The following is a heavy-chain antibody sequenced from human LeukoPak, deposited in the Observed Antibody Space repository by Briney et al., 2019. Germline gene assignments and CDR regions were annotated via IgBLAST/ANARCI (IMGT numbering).Heavy chain of an antibody. CDR1: GFSFNNYW. CDR3: ARDYDFWSGYLDY. D-gene: IGHD3-3*01. Sequence: GGSLRLSCAVSGFSFNNYWMSWVGQAPGKGLEWVANIKQDGSEKYYVDSVKGRFSISRDNAKNSLYLQMNSLRAEDTAVYYYARDYDFWSGYLDYWGQGTLVTVSS. J-gene: IGHJ4*02. CDR2: IKQDGSEK. V-gene: IGHV3-7*05.